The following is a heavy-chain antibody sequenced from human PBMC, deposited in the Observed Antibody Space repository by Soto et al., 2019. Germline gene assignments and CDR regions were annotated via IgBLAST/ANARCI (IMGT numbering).Heavy chain of an antibody. CDR1: GFPFSTYW. J-gene: IGHJ6*02. CDR3: ASQCFYYYGLDV. V-gene: IGHV3-74*01. CDR2: INNDGSTT. D-gene: IGHD3-16*01. Sequence: PGGSLRLSCAASGFPFSTYWMHWVRQAPGKGPVWVSRINNDGSTTRYADSVKGRFTISRDNAKNTLYLQMNSLRAEDTAVYYCASQCFYYYGLDVWGQGTTAPVSS.